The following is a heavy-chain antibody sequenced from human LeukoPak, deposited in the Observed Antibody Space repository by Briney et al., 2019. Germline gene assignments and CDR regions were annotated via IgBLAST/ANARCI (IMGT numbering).Heavy chain of an antibody. Sequence: SETLSLTCSVFDGSISNYYWSWIRQPPGKGLEWVGYAYYSGSTTYNPSLESRVTISVDTSKNQFSLKLTAVTAADTAVYYCARNSAVATSRSWFDPWGQGTLVTVSS. D-gene: IGHD6-19*01. V-gene: IGHV4-59*08. CDR3: ARNSAVATSRSWFDP. CDR2: AYYSGST. CDR1: DGSISNYY. J-gene: IGHJ5*02.